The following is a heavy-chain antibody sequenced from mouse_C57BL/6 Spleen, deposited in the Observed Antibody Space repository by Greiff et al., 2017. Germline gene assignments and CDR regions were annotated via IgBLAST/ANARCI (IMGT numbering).Heavy chain of an antibody. CDR1: GYTFTDYY. Sequence: VQLKQSGPELVKPGASVKISCKASGYTFTDYYMNWVKQSHGKSLEWIGDINPNNGGTSYNQKFKGKATLTVDKSSSTAYMELRSLTSEDSAVYYCARKDYSNFYFDYWGQGTTLTVSS. V-gene: IGHV1-26*01. CDR2: INPNNGGT. D-gene: IGHD2-5*01. J-gene: IGHJ2*01. CDR3: ARKDYSNFYFDY.